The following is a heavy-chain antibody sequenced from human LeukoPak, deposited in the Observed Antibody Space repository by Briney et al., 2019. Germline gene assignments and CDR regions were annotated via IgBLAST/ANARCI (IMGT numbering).Heavy chain of an antibody. V-gene: IGHV1-69*05. J-gene: IGHJ6*03. CDR2: IIPIFGTA. CDR3: ARTIAAAGTGYYYYYMDV. D-gene: IGHD6-13*01. Sequence: ASVKVSCKASGGTFSSYAISWVRQAPGQGLEWMGGIIPIFGTANYAQKFQGRVTITTDESTSTAYMELSSLRSEDTAVYYCARTIAAAGTGYYYYYMDVWSKGTTVNVSS. CDR1: GGTFSSYA.